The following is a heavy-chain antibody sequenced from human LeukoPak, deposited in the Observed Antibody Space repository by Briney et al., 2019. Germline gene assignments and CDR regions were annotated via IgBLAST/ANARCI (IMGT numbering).Heavy chain of an antibody. CDR2: THRSGDT. D-gene: IGHD3-10*01. V-gene: IGHV4/OR15-8*02. CDR3: ATRHHSRTYMVPLDS. CDR1: GVSISSDNW. J-gene: IGHJ4*02. Sequence: SETLSLTCAVYGVSISSDNWWTWVRQPPGKGLEWIGETHRSGDTKYNPSLNGRVTISMDNSKNQLSLNLISVTAADTAIYFCATRHHSRTYMVPLDSWGQGTLVAVSS.